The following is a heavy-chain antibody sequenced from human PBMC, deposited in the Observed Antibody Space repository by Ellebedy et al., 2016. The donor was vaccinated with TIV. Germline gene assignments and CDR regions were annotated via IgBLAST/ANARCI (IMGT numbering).Heavy chain of an antibody. CDR2: INPNSGGT. J-gene: IGHJ4*02. CDR3: ARGWDDLDY. CDR1: GYTFSGYY. V-gene: IGHV1-2*04. D-gene: IGHD1-26*01. Sequence: ASVKVSXKASGYTFSGYYMYWVRQAPGQGLEWMGWINPNSGGTNYAQKFQGWVTMTRDTSISTAYMELSRLKSDDTAVYYCARGWDDLDYWGQGTLVTVSS.